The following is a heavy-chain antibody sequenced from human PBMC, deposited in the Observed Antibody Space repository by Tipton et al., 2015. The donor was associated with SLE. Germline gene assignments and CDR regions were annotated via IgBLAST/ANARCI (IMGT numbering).Heavy chain of an antibody. CDR2: IRYDGSNK. V-gene: IGHV3-30*02. D-gene: IGHD6-13*01. CDR3: AKESPPYSSSPGMDV. CDR1: GFTFSSYG. J-gene: IGHJ6*02. Sequence: SLRLSCAASGFTFSSYGMHWVRQAPGKGLEWVAFIRYDGSNKYYADSVKGRFTISRDNSKNTLYLQMNSLRAEDTAVYYCAKESPPYSSSPGMDVWGQGTTVTVSS.